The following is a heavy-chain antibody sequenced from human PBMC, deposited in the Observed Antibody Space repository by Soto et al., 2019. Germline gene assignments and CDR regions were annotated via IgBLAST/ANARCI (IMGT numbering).Heavy chain of an antibody. CDR2: INPDGSAT. V-gene: IGHV3-74*01. CDR3: GRGGSDSPMAPGY. D-gene: IGHD5-18*01. Sequence: GWSLRLSCASSVFTFISYWMHWVRQAPGKGLVWVSRINPDGSATNYADSVKGRFTISRDNAKNTLYLQMNSLRAEDTAVFYCGRGGSDSPMAPGYWGQGTLVTV. CDR1: VFTFISYW. J-gene: IGHJ4*02.